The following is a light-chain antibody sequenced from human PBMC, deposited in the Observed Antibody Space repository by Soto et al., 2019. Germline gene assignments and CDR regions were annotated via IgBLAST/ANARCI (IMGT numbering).Light chain of an antibody. Sequence: DIQMTQSPSSLSASVGDRVTITCRASQSITIYLNWYQQQPGKAPRLLIYGASTLQTGVPSRFSGSGSMTDFTLTISDLQAEDFATYYCQQTYTAPRTFGQGTKVDIK. CDR2: GAS. V-gene: IGKV1-39*01. CDR3: QQTYTAPRT. CDR1: QSITIY. J-gene: IGKJ1*01.